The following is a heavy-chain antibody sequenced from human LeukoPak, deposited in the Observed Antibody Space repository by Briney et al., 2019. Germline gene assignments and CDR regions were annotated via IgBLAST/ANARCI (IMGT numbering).Heavy chain of an antibody. D-gene: IGHD3-22*01. CDR1: GFTFSSYA. CDR2: ISYDGSNK. CDR3: AREIRTPTYYYDSSGNNLFDY. J-gene: IGHJ4*02. V-gene: IGHV3-30-3*01. Sequence: PGGSLTLSCAASGFTFSSYAMHWVRQAPGKGLEWVAVISYDGSNKYYADSVKGRFTISRDNSKNTLYLQMNSLRAEDTAVYYCAREIRTPTYYYDSSGNNLFDYWGQGTLVTVSS.